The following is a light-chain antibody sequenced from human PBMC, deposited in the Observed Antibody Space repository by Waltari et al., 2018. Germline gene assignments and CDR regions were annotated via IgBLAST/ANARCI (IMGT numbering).Light chain of an antibody. CDR1: TLGDKY. V-gene: IGLV3-1*01. Sequence: SYELIQPPSVSVSPGQTASITCSGATLGDKYACWYQQKPGQSPVLVIYQDSKRPSGIPERFSGSNSGNTATLTISGTQAMDEADYYCQAWDSSTVVFGGGTKLTVL. CDR3: QAWDSSTVV. CDR2: QDS. J-gene: IGLJ2*01.